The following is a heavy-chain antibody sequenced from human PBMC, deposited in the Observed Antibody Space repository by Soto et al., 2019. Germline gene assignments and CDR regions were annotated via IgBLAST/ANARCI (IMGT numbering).Heavy chain of an antibody. CDR1: GGTFSSYA. D-gene: IGHD2-15*01. J-gene: IGHJ6*02. Sequence: QVQLVQSGAEVKKPGSSVKVSCTASGGTFSSYAISWVRQAPGQGIEWMGGIIPIFGTANYAQKFQGRVTITADESTSTASMELSSMRSEDTAVYYCARVPDIVVVVAAYGYYGMDVWGQGTTVTVSS. CDR3: ARVPDIVVVVAAYGYYGMDV. CDR2: IIPIFGTA. V-gene: IGHV1-69*01.